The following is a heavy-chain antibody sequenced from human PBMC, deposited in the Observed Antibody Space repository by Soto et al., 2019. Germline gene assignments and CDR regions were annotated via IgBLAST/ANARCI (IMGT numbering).Heavy chain of an antibody. CDR2: IIPIFGTA. V-gene: IGHV1-69*06. CDR3: ASAASSGWYKGFGAYYFDY. D-gene: IGHD6-19*01. J-gene: IGHJ4*02. CDR1: GGTFSSYA. Sequence: SVKVSCKASGGTFSSYAISWVRQAPGQGLEWMGGIIPIFGTANYAQKFQGRVTVTADKSTSTAYMELSSLRSEDTAVYYCASAASSGWYKGFGAYYFDYWGQGTLVTVSS.